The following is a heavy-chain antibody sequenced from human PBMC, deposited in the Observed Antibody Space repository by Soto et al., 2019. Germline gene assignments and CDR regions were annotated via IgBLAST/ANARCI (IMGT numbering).Heavy chain of an antibody. CDR3: AKDLAYYYDSSATGFDY. CDR2: ISGSGGST. D-gene: IGHD3-22*01. V-gene: IGHV3-23*01. CDR1: GFTFSSYA. J-gene: IGHJ4*02. Sequence: GGSLRLSCAASGFTFSSYAMSWVRQAPGKGLEWVPAISGSGGSTYYADSVKGRFTISRDNSKNTLYPQMNSLRAEDTAVYYCAKDLAYYYDSSATGFDYWGQGTLVTVSS.